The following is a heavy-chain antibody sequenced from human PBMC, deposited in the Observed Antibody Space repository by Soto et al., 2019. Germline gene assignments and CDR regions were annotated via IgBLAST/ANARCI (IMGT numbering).Heavy chain of an antibody. D-gene: IGHD2-21*02. CDR2: INPSGGST. CDR1: GYTFTSYY. J-gene: IGHJ4*02. V-gene: IGHV1-46*01. Sequence: QVQLMQSGAEVKKPGASVTISCKAAGYTFTSYYIHWVRQAPRQGLEWMAIINPSGGSTNYAQKLQGRVTVTRDTSTSTVNMELSSLSSEDTAVYYCAIDLTAADYWGQGTLVTVSS. CDR3: AIDLTAADY.